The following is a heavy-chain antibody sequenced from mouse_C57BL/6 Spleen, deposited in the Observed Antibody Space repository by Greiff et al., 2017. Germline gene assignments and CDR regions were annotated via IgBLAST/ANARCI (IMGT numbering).Heavy chain of an antibody. J-gene: IGHJ4*01. CDR3: ARPSGGRYAMDY. CDR1: GYTFTSYW. D-gene: IGHD3-1*01. V-gene: IGHV1-61*01. Sequence: QVHVKQPGAELVRPGSSVKLSCKASGYTFTSYWMDWVKQRPGQGLEWIGNIYPSDSETHYNQKFKDKATLTVDKSSSTAYMQLSSLTSEDSAVYDCARPSGGRYAMDYWGQGTSVTVSS. CDR2: IYPSDSET.